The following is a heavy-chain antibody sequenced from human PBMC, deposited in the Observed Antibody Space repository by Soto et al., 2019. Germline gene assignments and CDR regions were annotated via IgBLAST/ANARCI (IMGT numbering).Heavy chain of an antibody. CDR1: GFTFSSYA. V-gene: IGHV3-23*01. J-gene: IGHJ3*01. CDR2: ISGSGGST. Sequence: EVQLLESGGGLVQPGGSLRLSCAASGFTFSSYAMSWVRQAPGKGLEWVSAISGSGGSTYYADSVKGRFTISRGNSKKARYLQMNSRRAEDTAVYYCAKCTTKDDYGDYLGPLAAFDVWGQGTMVNVSS. CDR3: AKCTTKDDYGDYLGPLAAFDV. D-gene: IGHD4-17*01.